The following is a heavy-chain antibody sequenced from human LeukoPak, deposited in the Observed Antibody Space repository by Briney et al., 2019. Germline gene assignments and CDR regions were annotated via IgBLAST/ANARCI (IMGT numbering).Heavy chain of an antibody. D-gene: IGHD4-17*01. CDR2: LNPSGTT. Sequence: SQTLSLTCTVSGDSISRNIYYWCWIRQSAGKGLEWIGRLNPSGTTSSSPSLKSRLTMSLDPSENKFSLKLSSVTPADTALYYCARGRPYGDYFDYWGQGSLVTVSS. CDR3: ARGRPYGDYFDY. J-gene: IGHJ4*02. CDR1: GDSISRNIYY. V-gene: IGHV4-61*02.